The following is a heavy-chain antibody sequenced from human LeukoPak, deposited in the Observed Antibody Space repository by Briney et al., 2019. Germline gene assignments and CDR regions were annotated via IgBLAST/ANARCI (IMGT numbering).Heavy chain of an antibody. Sequence: ASVKVSCKASGYTFTNYDINWVRQATGQGLEWMGWMNPNSGTTGYAQKFLGRVTITRNTSTSTTYMELSSLRSEDTAVYYCARGRSPGTSMEYCYYMDVWGKGTTVTVSS. J-gene: IGHJ6*03. CDR1: GYTFTNYD. CDR2: MNPNSGTT. V-gene: IGHV1-8*03. CDR3: ARGRSPGTSMEYCYYMDV. D-gene: IGHD1-1*01.